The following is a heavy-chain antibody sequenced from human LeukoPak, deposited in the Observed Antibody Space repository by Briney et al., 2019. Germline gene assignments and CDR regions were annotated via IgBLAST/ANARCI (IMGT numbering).Heavy chain of an antibody. CDR3: ARTTDNYYYYYMGV. CDR2: ISGSGHDI. V-gene: IGHV3-11*04. D-gene: IGHD4-17*01. CDR1: GFTFSDSY. J-gene: IGHJ6*03. Sequence: GGSLRLSCAASGFTFSDSYMTWVRQAPGKGVEWVAYISGSGHDINYSDSVKGRFTISRDNAKNSLYLQMSSLRVEDTAVYYCARTTDNYYYYYMGVWGKGTTVTVSS.